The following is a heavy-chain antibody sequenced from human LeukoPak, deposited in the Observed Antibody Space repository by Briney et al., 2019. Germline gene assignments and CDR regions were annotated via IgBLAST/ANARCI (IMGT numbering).Heavy chain of an antibody. Sequence: PGGSLRLPCAASGFTFSTYWMTWVRQAPGKGLEWVANIKQDGSEQYYVDSVKGRFTISRDNAKNALFLQMNSLRAEDTAVYYCAKGWEYSSGFDSWGQGTLVTVSP. J-gene: IGHJ4*02. CDR2: IKQDGSEQ. CDR1: GFTFSTYW. V-gene: IGHV3-7*05. D-gene: IGHD6-19*01. CDR3: AKGWEYSSGFDS.